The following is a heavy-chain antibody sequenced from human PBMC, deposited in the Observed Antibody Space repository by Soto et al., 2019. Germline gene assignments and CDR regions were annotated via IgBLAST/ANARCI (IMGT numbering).Heavy chain of an antibody. CDR3: SAVLVPSYYMDV. CDR2: IRSRANNYAT. Sequence: GGSLRLSCAASGFTFSDSTMHWVRQASGKGLEWVGHIRSRANNYATVYAASVKGRFTISRDDSKNTAYLQMNSLKIEDTAVYYCSAVLVPSYYMDVWGKGTTVTVSS. CDR1: GFTFSDST. V-gene: IGHV3-73*01. J-gene: IGHJ6*03. D-gene: IGHD2-2*01.